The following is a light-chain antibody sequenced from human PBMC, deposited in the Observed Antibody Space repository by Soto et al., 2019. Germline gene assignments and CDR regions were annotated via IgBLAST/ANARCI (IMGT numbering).Light chain of an antibody. CDR1: QGIAKS. CDR3: QKYHSAPRT. CDR2: GAS. V-gene: IGKV1-27*01. J-gene: IGKJ1*01. Sequence: DIQMTQSPSSLSASVGDRVTITCRASQGIAKSLAWYQQKPGKAPKLLIYGASTLQSGVPSRFSGSGSGTDFTLTISSLQPEDIATYYCQKYHSAPRTFGQGTKVDIK.